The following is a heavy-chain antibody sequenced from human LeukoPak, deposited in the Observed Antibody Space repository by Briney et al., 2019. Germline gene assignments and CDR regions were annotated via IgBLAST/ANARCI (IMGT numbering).Heavy chain of an antibody. CDR3: AREMTTVVAPSSYFDY. J-gene: IGHJ4*02. Sequence: AGGSLRLPCAASGFTFSSYSMNWVRQAPGKGLEWVSSISSSSSYIYYADSVKGRFTISRDNAKNSLCLQMNSLRAEDTAVYYCAREMTTVVAPSSYFDYWGQGTLVTVSS. D-gene: IGHD4-23*01. V-gene: IGHV3-21*01. CDR1: GFTFSSYS. CDR2: ISSSSSYI.